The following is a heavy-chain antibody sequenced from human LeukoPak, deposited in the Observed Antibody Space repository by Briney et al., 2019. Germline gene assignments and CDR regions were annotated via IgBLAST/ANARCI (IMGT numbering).Heavy chain of an antibody. Sequence: GGSLRLSCAASGFTFSYYYMSWIRQAPGKGLEWVSYISSSGSTIYYADSVKGRFTISRDNAKNSLYLQMNSLRAEDTAVYYCARTYYDYYDSSGYYYLWDYWGQGTLVTVSS. CDR3: ARTYYDYYDSSGYYYLWDY. V-gene: IGHV3-11*04. D-gene: IGHD3-22*01. CDR2: ISSSGSTI. CDR1: GFTFSYYY. J-gene: IGHJ4*02.